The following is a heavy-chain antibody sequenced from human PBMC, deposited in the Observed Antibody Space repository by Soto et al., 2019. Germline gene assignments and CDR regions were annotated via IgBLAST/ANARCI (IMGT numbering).Heavy chain of an antibody. J-gene: IGHJ3*02. CDR3: VRERGPFDAFDI. CDR1: GFPFTTYG. CDR2: IWANGINK. Sequence: PGGSLRLSCAASGFPFTTYGMHWVRQAPDKGLEWLAVIWANGINKYYADYVRGRFTISRDNSKNTLDLQMNNLRAEDTALYYCVRERGPFDAFDIWGHGTMVTVSS. V-gene: IGHV3-33*01.